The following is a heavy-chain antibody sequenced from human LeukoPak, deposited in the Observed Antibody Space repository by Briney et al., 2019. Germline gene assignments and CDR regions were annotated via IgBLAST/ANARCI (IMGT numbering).Heavy chain of an antibody. CDR2: IYYSGST. CDR3: ARVISGTVTTEYFDL. J-gene: IGHJ2*01. CDR1: GGSISSGGYY. Sequence: SETLSLTCTVSGGSISSGGYYWTWIRQHPGKGLEWIGYIYYSGSTYYNPSLKSRVTISVDTSKNQFSLKLSSVTAADTAVYYCARVISGTVTTEYFDLWGRGTLVTVSS. D-gene: IGHD4-17*01. V-gene: IGHV4-31*03.